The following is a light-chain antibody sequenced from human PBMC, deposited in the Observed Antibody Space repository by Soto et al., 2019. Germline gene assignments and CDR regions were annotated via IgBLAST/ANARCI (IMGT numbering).Light chain of an antibody. CDR3: SSYAGNNVYV. CDR1: SSDVGAYNS. V-gene: IGLV2-8*01. Sequence: QSALTQPPSASGSPGQSVTISCTGTSSDVGAYNSVSWYQHHPGKAPKLMIYEVSKRPSGVPDRFSGSKSGNTASLSVSGLQAEAEADYYCSSYAGNNVYVFGTGTQLTVL. CDR2: EVS. J-gene: IGLJ1*01.